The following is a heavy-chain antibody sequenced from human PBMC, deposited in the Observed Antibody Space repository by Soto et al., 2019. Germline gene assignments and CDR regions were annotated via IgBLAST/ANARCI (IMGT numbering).Heavy chain of an antibody. CDR3: ATSLDCSGGSCYSDRDNAFDI. CDR1: GFTFSTYA. CDR2: ISGSGGGT. D-gene: IGHD2-15*01. Sequence: GGSLRLSCAASGFTFSTYAMSWVRQAPGKGLEWVSTISGSGGGTFYADSVKGRFTISRDNSKNTLYLQMNSLRAEDTAVYYCATSLDCSGGSCYSDRDNAFDIWGQGTMVTVSS. J-gene: IGHJ3*02. V-gene: IGHV3-23*01.